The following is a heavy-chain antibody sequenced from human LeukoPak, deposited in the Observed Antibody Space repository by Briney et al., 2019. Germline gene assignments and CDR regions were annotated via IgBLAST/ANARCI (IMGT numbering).Heavy chain of an antibody. Sequence: SETLSLTCAAYGGSFSGYYWSWIRQPPGKGLEWIGEINHSGSTNYNPSLKSRVTISVDTSKNQFSLKLSSVTAADMAVYYCARRIAVAGTGDTHFDYWGQGTLVTVSS. V-gene: IGHV4-34*01. CDR1: GGSFSGYY. J-gene: IGHJ4*02. D-gene: IGHD6-19*01. CDR2: INHSGST. CDR3: ARRIAVAGTGDTHFDY.